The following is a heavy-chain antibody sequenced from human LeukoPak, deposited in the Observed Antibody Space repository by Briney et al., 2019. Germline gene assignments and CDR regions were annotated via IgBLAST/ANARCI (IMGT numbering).Heavy chain of an antibody. V-gene: IGHV3-33*01. CDR1: GFTFSSYG. D-gene: IGHD6-13*01. J-gene: IGHJ6*04. CDR3: ARKWQQPEGYYYGMDV. Sequence: GGSLRLSCAASGFTFSSYGMHWVRQAPGKGLEWVAVIWYDGSNKYYADSVKGRFTISRDNAKNSLYLQMNSLRAEDTAVYYCARKWQQPEGYYYGMDVWGKGTTVTVSS. CDR2: IWYDGSNK.